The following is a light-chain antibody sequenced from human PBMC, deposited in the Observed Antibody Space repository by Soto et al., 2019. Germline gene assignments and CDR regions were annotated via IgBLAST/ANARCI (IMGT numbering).Light chain of an antibody. CDR2: GAS. V-gene: IGKV3-20*01. Sequence: EIVLTQSPGTLSLSPGERATLSCRASQSVSSSYLAWYQQKPGQAPRLLIYGASSRATGIPDRFSGSGSGTYFTLTISRLEPEDFAVYYCQQYSSSPGGTFGQGTKVEIK. CDR1: QSVSSSY. CDR3: QQYSSSPGGT. J-gene: IGKJ1*01.